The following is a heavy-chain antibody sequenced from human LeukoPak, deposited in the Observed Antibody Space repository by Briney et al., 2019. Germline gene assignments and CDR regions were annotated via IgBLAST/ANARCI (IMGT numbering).Heavy chain of an antibody. CDR1: GGSISSYY. CDR3: ARVVGRVGSYYGKFDY. Sequence: SETLSLTCTVSGGSISSYYWSWIRQPPGKGLEWIGYIYYSGSTNYNPSLKSRVTISVDTSKNQFSLKLSSVTAADTAVYYCARVVGRVGSYYGKFDYWGQGTLVTVSS. CDR2: IYYSGST. J-gene: IGHJ4*02. V-gene: IGHV4-59*01. D-gene: IGHD1-26*01.